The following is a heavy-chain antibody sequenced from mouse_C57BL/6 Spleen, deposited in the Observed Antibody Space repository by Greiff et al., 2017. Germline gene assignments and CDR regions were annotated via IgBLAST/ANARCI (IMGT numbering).Heavy chain of an antibody. J-gene: IGHJ4*01. CDR1: GFSLTSYG. CDR3: ASPTGTGDYAMDY. Sequence: VQLQQSGPGLVQPSPSLSITCTVSGFSLTSYGVHWVRQSPGKGLEWLGVIWSGGSTDYNAAFISRLSISKDNSKSQVFFKMNSLQADDTAIYYCASPTGTGDYAMDYWGQGTSVTVSS. D-gene: IGHD4-1*02. CDR2: IWSGGST. V-gene: IGHV2-2*01.